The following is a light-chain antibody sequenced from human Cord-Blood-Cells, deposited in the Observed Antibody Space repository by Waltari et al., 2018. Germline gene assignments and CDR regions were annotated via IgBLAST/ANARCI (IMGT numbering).Light chain of an antibody. CDR1: QSVSSN. Sequence: EIVMTQSQATLSVSPGERATLSCRASQSVSSNLAWYQQKPGQAPRLLIYGASTRATGIPARFSGSGSGTEFTRTISSLQSEDFAVYYCQQYNNWPYTFGQGTKLEIK. J-gene: IGKJ2*01. CDR3: QQYNNWPYT. CDR2: GAS. V-gene: IGKV3-15*01.